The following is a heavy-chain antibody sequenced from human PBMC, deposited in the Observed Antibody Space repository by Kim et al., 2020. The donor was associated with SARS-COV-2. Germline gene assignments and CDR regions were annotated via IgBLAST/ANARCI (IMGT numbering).Heavy chain of an antibody. CDR1: GFTVSSNY. Sequence: GGSLRLSCAASGFTVSSNYMSWVRQAPGKGLEWVSVIYSGGSTYYADSVKGRFTISRDNSKNTLYLQMNSLRAEDTAVYYCARHYYDSSGYYYHFDYWGQGTLVTVSS. CDR3: ARHYYDSSGYYYHFDY. V-gene: IGHV3-53*01. J-gene: IGHJ4*02. D-gene: IGHD3-22*01. CDR2: IYSGGST.